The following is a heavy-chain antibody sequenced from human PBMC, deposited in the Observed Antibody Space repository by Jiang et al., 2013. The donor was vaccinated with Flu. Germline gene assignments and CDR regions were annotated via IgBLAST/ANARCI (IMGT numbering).Heavy chain of an antibody. Sequence: DDDKRYSPSLKSRLTITKDTSKNQVVLTMTNMDPVDTATYYCARPIEMATFYWGQGTLVTVSS. CDR3: ARPIEMATFY. J-gene: IGHJ4*02. CDR2: DDDK. D-gene: IGHD5-24*01. V-gene: IGHV2-5*02.